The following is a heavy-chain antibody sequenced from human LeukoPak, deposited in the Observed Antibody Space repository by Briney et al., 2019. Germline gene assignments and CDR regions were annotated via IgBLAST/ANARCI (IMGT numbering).Heavy chain of an antibody. Sequence: PPVTVSCKASGYTITSYDINWVRQAAGQGLEWMGWMNPNSGNTGYAQKFQGRVTMTRNTSISTAYLELSSLRSEDTAVYYCARVGVSGSSESWDIQQWGQGTLVTVSS. CDR3: ARVGVSGSSESWDIQQ. D-gene: IGHD6-6*01. CDR1: GYTITSYD. J-gene: IGHJ1*01. V-gene: IGHV1-8*01. CDR2: MNPNSGNT.